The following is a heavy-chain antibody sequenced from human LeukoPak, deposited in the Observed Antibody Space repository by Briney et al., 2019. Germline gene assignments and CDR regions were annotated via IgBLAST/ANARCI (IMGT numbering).Heavy chain of an antibody. CDR1: GYTFTGYY. Sequence: ASVKVSCKASGYTFTGYYMHWVRQAPGQGLEWMGWINPNSGGTNYAQKFQGSVTMARDTSISTAYMELSRLRSDDTAVYYCARGKDTAMVTPIGYWGQGTLVTVSS. J-gene: IGHJ4*02. D-gene: IGHD5-18*01. CDR2: INPNSGGT. V-gene: IGHV1-2*02. CDR3: ARGKDTAMVTPIGY.